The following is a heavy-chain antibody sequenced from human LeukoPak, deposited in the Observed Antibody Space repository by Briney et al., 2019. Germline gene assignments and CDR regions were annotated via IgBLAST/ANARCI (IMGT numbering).Heavy chain of an antibody. Sequence: QPGGSLRLSSAASGFTFSTSAMGWVRQAPGKGLEWVSSIKGGGGDPFYADSVKGRFTISRDNSKNTLFLQLNSLRAEDTAVYYCAKGGHDYNPFYWWGQGTLVTVSS. CDR2: IKGGGGDP. J-gene: IGHJ4*02. CDR1: GFTFSTSA. V-gene: IGHV3-23*01. CDR3: AKGGHDYNPFYW. D-gene: IGHD4-11*01.